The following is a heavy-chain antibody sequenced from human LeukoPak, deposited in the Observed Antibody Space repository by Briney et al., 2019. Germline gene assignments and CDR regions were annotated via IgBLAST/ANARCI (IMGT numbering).Heavy chain of an antibody. CDR2: IYTSGST. Sequence: SETLSLTCTVSGGSISSYYWSWIRQPAGKGLEWIGRIYTSGSTNYNPSLKSRVTMSVDTSKNQLSLKLSSVTAADTAVYYCARDIGSSWSGGIDIWGQGTMVTVSS. CDR1: GGSISSYY. D-gene: IGHD6-13*01. V-gene: IGHV4-4*07. CDR3: ARDIGSSWSGGIDI. J-gene: IGHJ3*02.